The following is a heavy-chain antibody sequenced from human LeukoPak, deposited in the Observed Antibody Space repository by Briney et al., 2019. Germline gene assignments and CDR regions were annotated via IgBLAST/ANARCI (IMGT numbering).Heavy chain of an antibody. CDR2: IIWNSGSI. Sequence: PGRSLRLSRAASGFTLDDYAMHWVRQAPREGLEWVLGIIWNSGSIGYADSVKGRFTISRDNAKNSLYLQMNSLRAEDTALYYCAKDIEGAVAGIGAYWGQGTLVTVSS. CDR1: GFTLDDYA. J-gene: IGHJ4*02. V-gene: IGHV3-9*01. D-gene: IGHD6-19*01. CDR3: AKDIEGAVAGIGAY.